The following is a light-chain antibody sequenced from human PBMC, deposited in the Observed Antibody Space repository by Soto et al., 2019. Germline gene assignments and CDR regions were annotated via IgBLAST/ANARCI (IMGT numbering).Light chain of an antibody. CDR2: KVS. Sequence: DVVMTQFPLSLPVTIGQPASISCRSNQSLVHSDGIAYLSWFQQRPGRSPRRLIYKVSNRDSGVPARFSGSGSGTDFALKISRVEAEDVGVYYCMQGTHWPITFGQGTRLENK. J-gene: IGKJ5*01. CDR1: QSLVHSDGIAY. V-gene: IGKV2-30*02. CDR3: MQGTHWPIT.